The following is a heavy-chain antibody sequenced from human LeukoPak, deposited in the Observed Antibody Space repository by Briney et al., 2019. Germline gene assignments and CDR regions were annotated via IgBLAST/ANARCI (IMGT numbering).Heavy chain of an antibody. D-gene: IGHD6-13*01. J-gene: IGHJ4*02. V-gene: IGHV1-69*01. CDR2: IIPIFGTA. CDR3: ARVGEGIAAVWYFDY. CDR1: XGTFSSYA. Sequence: SCKASXGTFSSYAISWVRQAPGQGLEWMGXIIPIFGTANYAQKFQGRVTITADESTSTAYMELSSLRSEDTAVYYCARVGEGIAAVWYFDYWGQGTLVTVSS.